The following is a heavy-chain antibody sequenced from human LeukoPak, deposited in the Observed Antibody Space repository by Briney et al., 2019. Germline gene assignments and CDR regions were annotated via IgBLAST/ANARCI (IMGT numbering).Heavy chain of an antibody. Sequence: KPGESLEISCEASGYTFSNQWIGWVRQMPGKGLEWMGIIYPGDSVTRYSPSFQGQVTISVDKSVTTTYLQWHSLKASDTAMYYCARTGYHYGSGSHYAFDLWGQGTTVTVSS. J-gene: IGHJ3*01. D-gene: IGHD3-10*01. CDR2: IYPGDSVT. CDR1: GYTFSNQW. V-gene: IGHV5-51*01. CDR3: ARTGYHYGSGSHYAFDL.